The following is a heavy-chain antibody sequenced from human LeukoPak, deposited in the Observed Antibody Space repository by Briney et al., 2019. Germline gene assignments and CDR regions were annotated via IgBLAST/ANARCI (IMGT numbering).Heavy chain of an antibody. V-gene: IGHV3-23*01. J-gene: IGHJ5*02. CDR2: ISGSGGST. CDR1: GFTFSSYA. Sequence: GGSLRLSCAASGFTFSSYAMSWVRQAPGKGLEWVSAISGSGGSTYYADSVKGRFTISRDDSKNTLYLQMNSLRAEDTAVYYCARDIGATNWFDPWGQGTLVTVSS. D-gene: IGHD1-26*01. CDR3: ARDIGATNWFDP.